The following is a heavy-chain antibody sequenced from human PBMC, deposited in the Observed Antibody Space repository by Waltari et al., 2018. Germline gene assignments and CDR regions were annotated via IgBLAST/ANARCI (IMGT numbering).Heavy chain of an antibody. Sequence: AASGFTFSSYAMSWVRQAPGKGLEWVSAISGSGGSTYYADSVKGRFTISRDNSKNTLYLQMNSLRAEDTAVYYCAKVGGDSGSYYVYWYFDLWGRGTLVTVSS. CDR1: GFTFSSYA. V-gene: IGHV3-23*01. CDR2: ISGSGGST. J-gene: IGHJ2*01. CDR3: AKVGGDSGSYYVYWYFDL. D-gene: IGHD1-26*01.